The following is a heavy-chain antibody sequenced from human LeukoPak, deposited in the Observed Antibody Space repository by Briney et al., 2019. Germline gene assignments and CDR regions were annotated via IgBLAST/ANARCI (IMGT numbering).Heavy chain of an antibody. CDR1: GGSISSYY. Sequence: PSETLSVTCTVSGGSISSYYWSWIRQPPGKGLEWIGYICYSGSTNYNPSLKSRVTISVDTSKNQFSLKLSSVTAADTAVYYCARMTDGFDPWGQGTLVTVSS. J-gene: IGHJ5*02. V-gene: IGHV4-59*01. D-gene: IGHD2-21*02. CDR3: ARMTDGFDP. CDR2: ICYSGST.